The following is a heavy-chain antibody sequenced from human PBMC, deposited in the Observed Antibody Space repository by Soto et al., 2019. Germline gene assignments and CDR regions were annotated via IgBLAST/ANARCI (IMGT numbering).Heavy chain of an antibody. CDR1: GFTFDNYA. D-gene: IGHD2-15*01. Sequence: EVQLLESGGGLVQPGGSLRLSCAASGFTFDNYAMSWVRQAPGKGLEWVSAITGSGGATFYSDSVKGRFTISRDNSKNTFCLKMNTWKAEDTPKFCCGKKFCSGIDPTLPAFDLGGHGAMATFSS. CDR3: GKKFCSGIDPTLPAFDL. J-gene: IGHJ3*01. CDR2: ITGSGGAT. V-gene: IGHV3-23*01.